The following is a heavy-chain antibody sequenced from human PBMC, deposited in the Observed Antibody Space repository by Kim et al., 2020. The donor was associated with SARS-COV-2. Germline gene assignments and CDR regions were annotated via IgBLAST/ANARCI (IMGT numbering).Heavy chain of an antibody. Sequence: GGSLRHSCAASGFTFSSYAMSWVRQAPGKGLEWVSAISGSGGSTYYADSVKGRFTISRDNSKNTLYLQMNSLRAEDTAVYYCAKELYDSSGYLYYFDYWGQGTLVTVSS. V-gene: IGHV3-23*01. CDR3: AKELYDSSGYLYYFDY. CDR1: GFTFSSYA. D-gene: IGHD3-22*01. CDR2: ISGSGGST. J-gene: IGHJ4*02.